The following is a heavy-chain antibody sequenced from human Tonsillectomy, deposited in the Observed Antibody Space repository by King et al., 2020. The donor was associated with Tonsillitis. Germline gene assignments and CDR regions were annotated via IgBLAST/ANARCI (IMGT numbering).Heavy chain of an antibody. CDR3: AKDYRIGARPPCDD. J-gene: IGHJ4*02. Sequence: QLVQSGGGVVQPGGSLRLSCATSGFTFDRFGMQWVRRAPGKGLEWVALIRYDGREKFYADSVKGRFTVSRDDSRNTLYLQMNNLRDDDTAVYYCAKDYRIGARPPCDDWGQGTLVTVSS. V-gene: IGHV3-30*02. CDR1: GFTFDRFG. CDR2: IRYDGREK. D-gene: IGHD3-3*01.